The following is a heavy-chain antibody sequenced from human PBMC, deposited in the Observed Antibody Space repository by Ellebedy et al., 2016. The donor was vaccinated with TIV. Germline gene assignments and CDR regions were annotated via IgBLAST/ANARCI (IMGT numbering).Heavy chain of an antibody. J-gene: IGHJ4*02. D-gene: IGHD1-26*01. CDR2: SGAAGDT. CDR1: GFSLTGSD. V-gene: IGHV3-13*01. Sequence: GESLKISCAASGFSLTGSDLHWVRRPAGKGLEWVSASGAAGDTYYPDSVKGRITISRDNAKNSLYLQMNNLRAEDTAVYYCARDTLVGVTDSYFDYWGQGTLVTVSS. CDR3: ARDTLVGVTDSYFDY.